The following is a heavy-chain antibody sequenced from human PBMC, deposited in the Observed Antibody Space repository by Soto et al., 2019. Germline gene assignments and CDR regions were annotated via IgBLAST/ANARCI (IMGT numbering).Heavy chain of an antibody. CDR2: ISAYNGNT. Sequence: ASVKVSCKASGYTFTSYGISWVRQAPGQGLEWMGWISAYNGNTNYAQKLQGRVTMTTDTSTSTAYMELRSLRSDDTAVYYCARERDSGYSYGYSDYWGQGTLVTVSS. D-gene: IGHD5-18*01. V-gene: IGHV1-18*01. CDR1: GYTFTSYG. J-gene: IGHJ4*02. CDR3: ARERDSGYSYGYSDY.